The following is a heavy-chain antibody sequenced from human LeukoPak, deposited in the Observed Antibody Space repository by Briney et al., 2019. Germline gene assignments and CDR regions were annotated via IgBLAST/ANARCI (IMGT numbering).Heavy chain of an antibody. CDR2: IYYSKNT. D-gene: IGHD5-18*01. CDR1: GGSISSSSAY. CDR3: VSPRGFSYGYFDY. Sequence: SETLSLTCTDSGGSISSSSAYWGWIRQPPGKGLEWIGSIYYSKNTYYNPSLKSRVTISADTSKNQFSLTLGSVSATDTAVYYCVSPRGFSYGYFDYWGQGTLVTVSS. J-gene: IGHJ4*02. V-gene: IGHV4-39*01.